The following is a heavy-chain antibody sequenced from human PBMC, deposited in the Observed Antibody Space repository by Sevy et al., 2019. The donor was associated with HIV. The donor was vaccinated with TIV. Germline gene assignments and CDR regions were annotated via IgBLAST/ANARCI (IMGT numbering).Heavy chain of an antibody. CDR1: GFTPSTYG. CDR2: IGYDGSNK. CDR3: ARDPRMYGDYLLAYFDS. D-gene: IGHD2-8*01. V-gene: IGHV3-33*01. J-gene: IGHJ4*02. Sequence: GGSLRLSCAASGFTPSTYGMHWVRQAPGKGLEWVAVIGYDGSNKYYADSVKGRFTISRDNSKNTLFLQMDRLRAEDTAVYYWARDPRMYGDYLLAYFDSWGQGTLVTVSS.